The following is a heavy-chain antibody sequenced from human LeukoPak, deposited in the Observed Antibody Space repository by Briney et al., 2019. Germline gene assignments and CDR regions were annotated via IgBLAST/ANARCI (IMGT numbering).Heavy chain of an antibody. D-gene: IGHD3-16*01. CDR1: GFTFSSHW. CDR2: INQDGSGK. CDR3: ARDATPDGIILDY. J-gene: IGHJ4*02. Sequence: GGSLRLSCAASGFTFSSHWMNWVRQAPGKGLEWVANINQDGSGKYYVDSVKGRFTISRDNAKNSLYLQMNGLRAEDTAVYYCARDATPDGIILDYWGQGTLATVSS. V-gene: IGHV3-7*05.